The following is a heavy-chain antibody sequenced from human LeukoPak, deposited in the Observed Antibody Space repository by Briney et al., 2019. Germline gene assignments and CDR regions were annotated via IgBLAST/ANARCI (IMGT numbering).Heavy chain of an antibody. D-gene: IGHD2-2*01. V-gene: IGHV1-24*01. CDR2: FDPEDGET. Sequence: ASVKVSCKVSGYTLTELSMHWVRQAPGKGLEWMGGFDPEDGETIYAQKFQGRVTMTEDTSTDTAYMELSSLRSKDTAVYYCATPERDCSSTSCYSFDYWGQGTLVTVSS. J-gene: IGHJ4*02. CDR3: ATPERDCSSTSCYSFDY. CDR1: GYTLTELS.